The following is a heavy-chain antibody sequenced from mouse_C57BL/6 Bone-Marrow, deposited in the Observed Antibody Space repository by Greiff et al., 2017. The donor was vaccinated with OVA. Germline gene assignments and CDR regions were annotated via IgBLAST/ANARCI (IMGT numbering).Heavy chain of an antibody. Sequence: EVMLVESGGGLVKPGGSLKLSCAASGFTFSDYGMHWVRQAPEKGLEWVAYISSGSSTIYYADTVKGRFTISRDTAKNTLFLQMTSLRSEDTAMYYCAKGAMDYWGQGTSVTVSS. CDR3: AKGAMDY. CDR1: GFTFSDYG. V-gene: IGHV5-17*01. J-gene: IGHJ4*01. CDR2: ISSGSSTI.